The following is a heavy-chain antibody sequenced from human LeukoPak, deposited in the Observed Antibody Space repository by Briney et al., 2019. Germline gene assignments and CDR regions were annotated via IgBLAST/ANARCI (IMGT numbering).Heavy chain of an antibody. Sequence: PGGSLRLSCAASGFTFSSYAMSWVRQAPGKGLGWVSAISGSGGSTYHADSVKGRFTISRDNSKNTLYLQMNSLRAEDTAVYYCARDGYYYDSSGFYSYWGQGTLVTVSS. CDR1: GFTFSSYA. J-gene: IGHJ4*02. D-gene: IGHD3-22*01. CDR2: ISGSGGST. CDR3: ARDGYYYDSSGFYSY. V-gene: IGHV3-23*01.